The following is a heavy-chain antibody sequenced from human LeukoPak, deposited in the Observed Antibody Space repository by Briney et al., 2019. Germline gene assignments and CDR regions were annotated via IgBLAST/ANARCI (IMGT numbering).Heavy chain of an antibody. CDR2: MNPNSGNT. J-gene: IGHJ4*02. V-gene: IGHV1-8*01. D-gene: IGHD7-27*01. Sequence: ASVKVSCKASGYTFTSYDINWVRQTTGQGLEWMGWMNPNSGNTGYAQKFQGRVTMTRNTSISTAYMELSSLRSDDTAVYYCARGPPNWGYDYWGPGTLVTVSS. CDR3: ARGPPNWGYDY. CDR1: GYTFTSYD.